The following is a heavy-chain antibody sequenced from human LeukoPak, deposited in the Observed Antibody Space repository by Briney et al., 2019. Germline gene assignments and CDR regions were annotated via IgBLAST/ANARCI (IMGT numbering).Heavy chain of an antibody. Sequence: SETLSLTCTVSGGSVYTSDYYWGWVRQPPGKGPEWIGDIFYTGKTNYHPSLKSRVSISIDTSKNQFSLQLTSVTAADTAVYYCARVFDSWGQGTLVTVSS. CDR1: GGSVYTSDYY. V-gene: IGHV4-39*07. J-gene: IGHJ4*02. CDR3: ARVFDS. CDR2: IFYTGKT.